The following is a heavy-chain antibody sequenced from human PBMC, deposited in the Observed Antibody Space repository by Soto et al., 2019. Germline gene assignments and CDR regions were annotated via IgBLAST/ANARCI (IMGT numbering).Heavy chain of an antibody. D-gene: IGHD2-15*01. CDR1: GLLFSTYA. Sequence: GGSLRLSCAASGLLFSTYAMTWVRQAPGKGLEWVSTITGNGASTYYADSVKGRFTISRDNSKNTLYLQMNSLRAEDTATYFCANGILGYYHGMDVWGQGTTVTVPS. CDR2: ITGNGAST. CDR3: ANGILGYYHGMDV. J-gene: IGHJ6*02. V-gene: IGHV3-23*01.